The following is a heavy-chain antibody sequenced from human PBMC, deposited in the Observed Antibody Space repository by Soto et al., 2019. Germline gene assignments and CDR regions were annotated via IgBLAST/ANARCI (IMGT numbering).Heavy chain of an antibody. CDR2: IFSTGTT. D-gene: IGHD6-19*01. CDR3: ARDRSSSGYYYY. CDR1: GESMSSYY. V-gene: IGHV4-59*01. Sequence: PSETLSLTGSVSGESMSSYYWSWIRQTPGKGLEWIGYIFSTGTTTYNPSLTSRVTISIDMSKSQFSLRLNSVTAADTAIYYCARDRSSSGYYYYWGQGILVTVSS. J-gene: IGHJ4*02.